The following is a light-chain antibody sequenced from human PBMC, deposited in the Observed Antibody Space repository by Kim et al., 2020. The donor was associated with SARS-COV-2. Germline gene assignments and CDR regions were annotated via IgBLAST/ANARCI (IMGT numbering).Light chain of an antibody. V-gene: IGKV1-39*01. J-gene: IGKJ4*01. CDR2: AAS. CDR3: QQSNSTPLT. CDR1: QSISTN. Sequence: SASVGDRVTITCGASQSISTNLNWYQQKSGKAPKLLIYAASSLQGGVPSRFSGSGSGTDFTLTISSLQPGDSATYYCQQSNSTPLTFGGGTRVEI.